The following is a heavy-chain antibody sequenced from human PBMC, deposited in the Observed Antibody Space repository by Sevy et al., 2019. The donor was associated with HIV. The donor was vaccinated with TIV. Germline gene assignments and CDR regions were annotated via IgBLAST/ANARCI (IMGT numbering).Heavy chain of an antibody. CDR1: GFTFSSYA. D-gene: IGHD2-15*01. CDR2: ISGSGGST. J-gene: IGHJ4*02. Sequence: GGSLRLSCAASGFTFSSYAMSWVRQAPGKGLEWVSAISGSGGSTYYADYVKGRFTISRDNSKNTLYLQMNSLRAEDTAVYYCAKEGGYCSGGSCYRDLYYFDYWGQGTLVTVSS. CDR3: AKEGGYCSGGSCYRDLYYFDY. V-gene: IGHV3-23*01.